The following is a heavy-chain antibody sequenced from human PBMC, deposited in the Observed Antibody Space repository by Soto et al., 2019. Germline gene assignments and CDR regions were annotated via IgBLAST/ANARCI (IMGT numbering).Heavy chain of an antibody. Sequence: QVQLVQSGAEVKKPGSSVKVSCKASGGTFSSYAISWVRQAPGQGLEWMGGIIPIFGTANYAQKFQGRVTITEEQSTSTAYMELSSLRSEDKAVYYCARWGNVDKAMVDGMDVWVQWNTVTVSS. CDR2: IIPIFGTA. CDR3: ARWGNVDKAMVDGMDV. D-gene: IGHD5-18*01. J-gene: IGHJ6*02. CDR1: GGTFSSYA. V-gene: IGHV1-69*01.